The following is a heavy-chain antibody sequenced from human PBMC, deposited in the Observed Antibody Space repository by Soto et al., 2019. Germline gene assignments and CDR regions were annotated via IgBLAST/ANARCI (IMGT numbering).Heavy chain of an antibody. V-gene: IGHV3-23*01. CDR1: GFTFSSYA. CDR3: AKDPLIYLAAAGTRANY. Sequence: GGSLRLSCAASGFTFSSYAMSWVRQAPGKGLEWVSAISGSGGSTYYADSVKGRFTISRDNSKNTLYLQMNSLRAEDTAVYYCAKDPLIYLAAAGTRANYWGQGTLVTVSS. CDR2: ISGSGGST. J-gene: IGHJ4*02. D-gene: IGHD6-13*01.